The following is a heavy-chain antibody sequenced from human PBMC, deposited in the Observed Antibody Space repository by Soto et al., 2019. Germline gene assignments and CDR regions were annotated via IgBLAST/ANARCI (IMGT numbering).Heavy chain of an antibody. CDR3: AGDTVYNYVSSGHRTGWFDP. V-gene: IGHV3-11*01. CDR1: GFSFSDYY. D-gene: IGHD3-22*01. CDR2: ISSSGSTI. Sequence: QVQLVESGGGLVKPGGSLRLSCAASGFSFSDYYMSWIRQAPGKGLEWVSYISSSGSTIYYADSVMGRFTISRDNGKSSLYRQMNSLRAEDTAVYYCAGDTVYNYVSSGHRTGWFDPWGQGTLVTVSS. J-gene: IGHJ5*02.